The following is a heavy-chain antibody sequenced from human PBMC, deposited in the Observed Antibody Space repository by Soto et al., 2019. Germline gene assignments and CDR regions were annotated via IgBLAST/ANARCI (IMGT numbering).Heavy chain of an antibody. CDR3: ARALPDQYSSSWYLFDP. CDR2: ISSSSSYI. V-gene: IGHV3-21*01. Sequence: PGGSLRLSCAASGFTFSSYSMNWVRQAPGKGLEWVSSISSSSSYIYYADSVKGRFTISRDNAKNSLYLQMNSLRAEDTAVYYCARALPDQYSSSWYLFDPWGQGTLVTVSS. D-gene: IGHD6-13*01. CDR1: GFTFSSYS. J-gene: IGHJ5*02.